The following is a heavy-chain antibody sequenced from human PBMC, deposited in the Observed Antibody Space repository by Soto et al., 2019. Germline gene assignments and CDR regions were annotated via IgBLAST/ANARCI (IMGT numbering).Heavy chain of an antibody. V-gene: IGHV4-59*01. CDR1: GGSISSYY. D-gene: IGHD3-16*01. CDR3: ARDSFSPLPYYYYGMDF. CDR2: IYYSGST. J-gene: IGHJ6*02. Sequence: SETLSLTCTVSGGSISSYYWSWIRQPPGKGLEWIGYIYYSGSTNYNPSLKSRVTISVDTSKNQFSLNLSSVTAADTAVYYCARDSFSPLPYYYYGMDFWGQGTTVTVSS.